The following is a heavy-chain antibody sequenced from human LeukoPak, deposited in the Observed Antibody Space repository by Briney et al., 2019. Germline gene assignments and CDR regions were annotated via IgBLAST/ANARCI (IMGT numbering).Heavy chain of an antibody. V-gene: IGHV1-69-2*01. CDR3: ATEGYCTGIRCYRS. CDR1: GFTFIDYY. D-gene: IGHD2-2*01. Sequence: VKVSCRASGFTFIDYYIHWVQQAPGKGLEWMGRVNPEDCERTYAEKFQGRVTITADRSTDTTYMELSGLRSEDTAVYYCATEGYCTGIRCYRSCGQGTLVTVSS. J-gene: IGHJ5*02. CDR2: VNPEDCER.